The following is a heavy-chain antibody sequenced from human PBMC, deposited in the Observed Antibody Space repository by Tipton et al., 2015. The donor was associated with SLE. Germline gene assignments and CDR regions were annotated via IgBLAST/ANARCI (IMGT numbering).Heavy chain of an antibody. CDR1: GGSISSGSYY. CDR3: ARVNCGGECYFDY. CDR2: IYTSGST. D-gene: IGHD2-21*01. V-gene: IGHV4-61*09. Sequence: TLSLTCTVSGGSISSGSYYWSWIRQPAGKGLEWIGHIYTSGSTNYNPSLKSRVTISVDTSTNQFSLKLSSVTAADTAVYYCARVNCGGECYFDYWGQGTLVTVS. J-gene: IGHJ4*02.